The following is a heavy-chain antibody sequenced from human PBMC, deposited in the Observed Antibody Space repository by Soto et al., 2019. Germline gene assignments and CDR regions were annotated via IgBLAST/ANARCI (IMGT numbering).Heavy chain of an antibody. CDR1: GYTFRNYG. J-gene: IGHJ4*02. Sequence: QVQLVQSGAEVKRPGASVKVSCKASGYTFRNYGITWVRQAPGQGLEWMAWISPYHCNTNYAQDLQGRVTMTTNTSPRTAYIGLRGLDTADTDRYYCGRSFGSGSEFWRAYNGGYFDYWGQGTLVTVSS. CDR2: ISPYHCNT. D-gene: IGHD3-3*01. CDR3: GRSFGSGSEFWRAYNGGYFDY. V-gene: IGHV1-18*01.